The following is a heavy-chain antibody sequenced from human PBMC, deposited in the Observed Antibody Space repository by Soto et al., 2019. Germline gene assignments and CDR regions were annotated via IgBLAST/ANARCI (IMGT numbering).Heavy chain of an antibody. D-gene: IGHD3-22*01. J-gene: IGHJ4*02. CDR2: IYYSGSA. CDR1: GGSLSSYY. Sequence: SETLSLTFTVSGGSLSSYYWSWIRQPPGKGLEWIVYIYYSGSANDNPPLKSGVTISEDTSKNLFPLKLSSVTAADTAVYYCASDKTPAYDSRGSFDYGGQGTLVT. V-gene: IGHV4-59*01. CDR3: ASDKTPAYDSRGSFDY.